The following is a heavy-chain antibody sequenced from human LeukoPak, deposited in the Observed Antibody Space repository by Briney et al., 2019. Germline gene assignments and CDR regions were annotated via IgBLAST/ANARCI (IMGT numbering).Heavy chain of an antibody. CDR3: ARVSRFDIWPSNAFDI. D-gene: IGHD3-9*01. J-gene: IGHJ3*02. Sequence: GGSLRLSCAASGFTFSSYWMSWVRQAPGKGLEGVANIKQDGSEKYYVDSVKGRFTISRDNANNSLYLQMNSVRAKDTAVYYCARVSRFDIWPSNAFDIWGQGTMVTVSS. CDR2: IKQDGSEK. V-gene: IGHV3-7*01. CDR1: GFTFSSYW.